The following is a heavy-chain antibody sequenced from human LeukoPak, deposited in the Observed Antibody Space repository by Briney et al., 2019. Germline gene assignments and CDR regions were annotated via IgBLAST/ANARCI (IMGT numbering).Heavy chain of an antibody. CDR1: GGSINSGSYY. CDR2: IYTNGNT. D-gene: IGHD5-18*01. Sequence: SQTLSLTCTVSGGSINSGSYYWSWIRQPAGKGLEWIGRIYTNGNTNYNPSLKSRVTMSIDTSKNQFSLKLSSVTAADTAVYYCARGGGYSYGYILDYWGQGTLVTVSS. J-gene: IGHJ4*02. CDR3: ARGGGYSYGYILDY. V-gene: IGHV4-61*02.